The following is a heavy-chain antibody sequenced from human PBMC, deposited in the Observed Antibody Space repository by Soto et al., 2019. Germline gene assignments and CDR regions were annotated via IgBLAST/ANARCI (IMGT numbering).Heavy chain of an antibody. CDR3: AREWLPSQVPYYYYGMDV. CDR2: IIPIFGTA. CDR1: GGTFSSYA. Sequence: SVKVSCKASGGTFSSYAISWVRQAPGQGLEWMGGIIPIFGTANYAQKFQGRVTITADESTSTAYMELSSLRSEDTAVYYCAREWLPSQVPYYYYGMDVWGQGTTVTVSS. V-gene: IGHV1-69*13. J-gene: IGHJ6*02. D-gene: IGHD3-22*01.